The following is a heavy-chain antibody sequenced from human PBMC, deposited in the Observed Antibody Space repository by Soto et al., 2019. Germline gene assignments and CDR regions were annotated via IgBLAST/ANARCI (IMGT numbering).Heavy chain of an antibody. CDR2: IYYSGST. J-gene: IGHJ5*02. CDR3: ARDQYDFWRNPNWFDP. Sequence: SETLSLTCTVSGGSISSGGYYWSWIRQHPGKGLEWIGYIYYSGSTYYNPSLKSRVTMSVDTSKNQFSLKLSSVTAADTAVYYCARDQYDFWRNPNWFDPWGQGTLVTVSS. CDR1: GGSISSGGYY. D-gene: IGHD3-3*01. V-gene: IGHV4-31*03.